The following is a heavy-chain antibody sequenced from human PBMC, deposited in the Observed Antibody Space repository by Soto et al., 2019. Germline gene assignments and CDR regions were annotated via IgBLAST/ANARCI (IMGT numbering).Heavy chain of an antibody. D-gene: IGHD6-13*01. V-gene: IGHV5-51*01. CDR2: IYPGDSDT. CDR1: GYSFTSYW. CDR3: ARLGFYSSPLDAFDI. Sequence: GESLKISCKGSGYSFTSYWIGWARQMPGKGLEWMGIIYPGDSDTRYSPSFQGQVTISADKSISTAYLQWSSLKASDTAMYYCARLGFYSSPLDAFDIWGQGTMVTVSS. J-gene: IGHJ3*02.